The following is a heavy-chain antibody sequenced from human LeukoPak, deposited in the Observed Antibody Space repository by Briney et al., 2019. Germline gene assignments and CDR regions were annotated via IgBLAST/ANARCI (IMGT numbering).Heavy chain of an antibody. CDR1: GGSISGYY. D-gene: IGHD6-19*01. Sequence: SETLSLTCTVSGGSISGYYWSWIRQPPGKGLEWIGEINHSGSTNYNPSLKSRVTISVDTSKNQFSLKLSSVTAADTAVYYCARGRRGWYHFDYWGQGTLVTVSS. J-gene: IGHJ4*02. V-gene: IGHV4-34*01. CDR3: ARGRRGWYHFDY. CDR2: INHSGST.